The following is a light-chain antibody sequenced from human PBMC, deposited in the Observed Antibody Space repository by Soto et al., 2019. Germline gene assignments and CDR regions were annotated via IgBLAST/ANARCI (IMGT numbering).Light chain of an antibody. J-gene: IGKJ4*02. CDR2: GAS. Sequence: EIVLTQSPGTLSLSPGERATLSCRASQSVISDYLAWNQQKRGQPPRLLIYGASSRATGIPDRFRGSGSGTDFTLTISRLEPEDFGVYYCQEYGMSFGGGTKVEIK. CDR3: QEYGMS. V-gene: IGKV3-20*01. CDR1: QSVISDY.